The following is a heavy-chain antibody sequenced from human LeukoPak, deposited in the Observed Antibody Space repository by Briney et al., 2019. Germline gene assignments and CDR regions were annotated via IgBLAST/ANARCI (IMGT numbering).Heavy chain of an antibody. J-gene: IGHJ4*02. CDR2: IYPDDSNT. Sequence: GESLKISCQGSGYSFNSYWIGWVRQMPGKGLEWMGIIYPDDSNTRYSPSFQGQVTISADKSINTAYLQWSSLKASDTAMYYCALQPGYCSNSICSHFDFWAREPWSPSPQ. CDR3: ALQPGYCSNSICSHFDF. V-gene: IGHV5-51*01. D-gene: IGHD2-2*01. CDR1: GYSFNSYW.